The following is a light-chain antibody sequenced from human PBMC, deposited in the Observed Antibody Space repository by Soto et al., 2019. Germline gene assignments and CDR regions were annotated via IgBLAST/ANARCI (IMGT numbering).Light chain of an antibody. CDR2: GAS. CDR1: QSVSNNF. Sequence: EIVLTQSPGTLSLSPGERATLSCRASQSVSNNFLAWYQQKPGQAPRLLIYGASSRATGIPDRFSGSGSGTDFTLTISSLEAEDFAVYYCQQYGSSPRTFGQGTKVEIK. J-gene: IGKJ1*01. V-gene: IGKV3-20*01. CDR3: QQYGSSPRT.